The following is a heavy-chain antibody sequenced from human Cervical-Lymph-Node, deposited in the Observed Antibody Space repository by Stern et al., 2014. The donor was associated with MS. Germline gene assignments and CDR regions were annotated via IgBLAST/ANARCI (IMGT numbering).Heavy chain of an antibody. CDR1: GDSVNTGGFF. CDR3: TREGDVLAGSWFDP. V-gene: IGHV4-61*08. D-gene: IGHD6-13*01. J-gene: IGHJ5*02. CDR2: VYSSGAT. Sequence: DQLVESGPGLVKPSETLSLSCTVSGDSVNTGGFFWTWIRQSPREGLQWIGYVYSSGATNYNPSFQSRVTISVDTSKNQFSLTLRSVTAADTAVYYCTREGDVLAGSWFDPWGQGVPVTVSS.